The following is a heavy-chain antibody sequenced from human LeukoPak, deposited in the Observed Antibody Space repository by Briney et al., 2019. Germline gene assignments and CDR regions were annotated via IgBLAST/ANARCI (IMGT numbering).Heavy chain of an antibody. D-gene: IGHD3-16*01. V-gene: IGHV1-3*01. CDR1: GYTFTSYA. J-gene: IGHJ4*02. Sequence: ASVKVSCKASGYTFTSYAMHWVRQAPGQRLEWMGWINAGNGNTKYSQKFQGRVTITRDTSASTAYMELSSLRSEDTAVYYCARARPYVWESYNYWGQGTLVTVSS. CDR3: ARARPYVWESYNY. CDR2: INAGNGNT.